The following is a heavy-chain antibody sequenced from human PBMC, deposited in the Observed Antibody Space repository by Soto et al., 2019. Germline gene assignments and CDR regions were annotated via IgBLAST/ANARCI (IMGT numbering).Heavy chain of an antibody. CDR1: GGSISSSSYY. Sequence: SETLSLSCTVSGGSISSSSYYWGWIRQPPGKGLEWFGSIYYSGSTYYNPSLKSRVTISVDTSKNQFSLKLSSVTAADTAVYYCARVLRYFVWSTRPRNENWFDPWGQATLVTVSS. D-gene: IGHD3-9*01. CDR3: ARVLRYFVWSTRPRNENWFDP. V-gene: IGHV4-39*01. J-gene: IGHJ5*02. CDR2: IYYSGST.